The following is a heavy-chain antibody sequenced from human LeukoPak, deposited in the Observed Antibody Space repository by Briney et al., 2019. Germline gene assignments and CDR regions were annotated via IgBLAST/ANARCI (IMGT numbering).Heavy chain of an antibody. CDR2: ISYSGTT. CDR3: ARLTRLSTSPDRYYLDY. V-gene: IGHV4-39*07. J-gene: IGHJ4*02. Sequence: SETLSLTCTVSGGSISSHNYFWGWIRQPPGETLEWIGSISYSGTTYYSPSLKSRVTISIDTSKNQFSLKLSSVTAADSAVYYCARLTRLSTSPDRYYLDYWGQGTLVTVSS. CDR1: GGSISSHNYF. D-gene: IGHD6-6*01.